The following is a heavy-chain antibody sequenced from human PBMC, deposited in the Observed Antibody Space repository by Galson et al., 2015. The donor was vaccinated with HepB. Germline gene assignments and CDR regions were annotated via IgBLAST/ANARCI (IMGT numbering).Heavy chain of an antibody. Sequence: SLRLSCAASGFTFSDYYVSWIRQAPGKGLEWVSYISTSGSTIYYADSVKGRFTISRDNAKNSLYLQMNSLRAEDTAVYYCARGWGLWRLVGAFDYWGQGTLVTVSS. D-gene: IGHD2-8*02. CDR2: ISTSGSTI. CDR1: GFTFSDYY. V-gene: IGHV3-11*01. J-gene: IGHJ4*02. CDR3: ARGWGLWRLVGAFDY.